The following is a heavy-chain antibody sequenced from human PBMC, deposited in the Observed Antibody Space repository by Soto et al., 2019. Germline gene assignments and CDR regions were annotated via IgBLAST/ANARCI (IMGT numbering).Heavy chain of an antibody. V-gene: IGHV4-34*01. J-gene: IGHJ4*02. CDR3: AREGFYSNYSFDY. CDR2: INHSGST. Sequence: QVQLQQWGAGLMKPSETLSLTWAVYGGSFSGYYWSWIRQPPGKGLEWIGEINHSGSTNYNPSLKSRVTISVDTSKNQFSLKLSSVTAADTAVYYCAREGFYSNYSFDYWGQGTLVTVSS. D-gene: IGHD4-4*01. CDR1: GGSFSGYY.